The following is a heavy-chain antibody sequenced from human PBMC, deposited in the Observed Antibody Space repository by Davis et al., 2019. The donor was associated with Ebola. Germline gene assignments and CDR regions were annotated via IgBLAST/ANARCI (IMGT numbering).Heavy chain of an antibody. CDR2: THYTGSS. V-gene: IGHV4-30-4*01. J-gene: IGHJ4*02. CDR1: GDSVSRDDFY. CDR3: AAGRTGRLES. D-gene: IGHD7-27*01. Sequence: PSETLSLTCTVSGDSVSRDDFYWSWIRQPPGKGLQWIGFTHYTGSSYYNPSLKSQLTLSLDTSKNQFSLKLTSVTASDTAVYYCAAGRTGRLESWGQGTLGAVSS.